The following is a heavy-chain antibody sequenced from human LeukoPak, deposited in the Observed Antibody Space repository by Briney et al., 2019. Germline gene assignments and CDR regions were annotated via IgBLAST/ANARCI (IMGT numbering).Heavy chain of an antibody. CDR3: AKDASTYYYDSSGYSYFDY. CDR2: IRWDGGST. Sequence: GGSLRLSCAASGFTFDDYAMHWVRQAPGKGLEWVSLIRWDGGSTYYADSVKGRFTISRDNSKNSLYLQMNSLRAEDTALYYCAKDASTYYYDSSGYSYFDYWGQGTLVTVSS. D-gene: IGHD3-22*01. J-gene: IGHJ4*02. CDR1: GFTFDDYA. V-gene: IGHV3-43D*04.